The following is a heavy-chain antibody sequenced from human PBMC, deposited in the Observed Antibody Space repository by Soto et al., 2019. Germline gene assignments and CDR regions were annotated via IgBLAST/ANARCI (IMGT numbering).Heavy chain of an antibody. CDR3: AKAGYYDSSGYSYYYYGMDV. CDR2: ISSSSSTI. CDR1: GFTFSSYS. V-gene: IGHV3-48*01. D-gene: IGHD3-22*01. J-gene: IGHJ6*02. Sequence: GGSLRLSCAASGFTFSSYSMNWVRQAPGKGLEWVSYISSSSSTIYYADSVKGRFTISRDDAKNSLYLQMNSLRAEDTAVYYCAKAGYYDSSGYSYYYYGMDVWGQGTTVTVSS.